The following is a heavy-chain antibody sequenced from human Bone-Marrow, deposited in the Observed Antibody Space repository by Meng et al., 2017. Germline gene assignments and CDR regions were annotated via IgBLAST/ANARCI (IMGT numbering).Heavy chain of an antibody. Sequence: QVQLQESGPGLVKPSQTLSLTRTVSGGSISSVDYFWSWIRQPPGKGLEWIGYIYHSGSTYYNPSLESRVTISVDTSKNQFSLKLSSVTAADTAVYYCARVKRWLQRGFELDPWGQGTLVTVSS. V-gene: IGHV4-30-4*08. CDR2: IYHSGST. J-gene: IGHJ5*02. D-gene: IGHD5-24*01. CDR1: GGSISSVDYF. CDR3: ARVKRWLQRGFELDP.